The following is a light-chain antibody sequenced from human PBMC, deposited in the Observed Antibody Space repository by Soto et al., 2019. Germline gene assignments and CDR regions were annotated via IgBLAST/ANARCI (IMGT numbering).Light chain of an antibody. J-gene: IGKJ1*01. CDR2: RAS. Sequence: DIQMTQSPSTLSASVGDRVIITCRASQSISSWLAWYQQKPGKAPNLLIYRASTLKSGIPSRFSGSGSGTEFTLTISSLQPDDFATYYCQQYDRASWTFGQCTKVEIK. V-gene: IGKV1-5*03. CDR3: QQYDRASWT. CDR1: QSISSW.